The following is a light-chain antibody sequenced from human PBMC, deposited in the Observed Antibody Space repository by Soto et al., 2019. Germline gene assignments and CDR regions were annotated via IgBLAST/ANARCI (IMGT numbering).Light chain of an antibody. CDR1: TSDVGDYNF. V-gene: IGLV2-23*01. J-gene: IGLJ1*01. CDR2: EAI. CDR3: CAYAGSVTFV. Sequence: QSALTQPASVSGSPGQSITIFCTGTTSDVGDYNFVSWYQQHPGKAPKLIIYEAIKRPSGVSARFSGSKSGNTASLTISGLQADDEADYWCCAYAGSVTFVFGTGTKVTVL.